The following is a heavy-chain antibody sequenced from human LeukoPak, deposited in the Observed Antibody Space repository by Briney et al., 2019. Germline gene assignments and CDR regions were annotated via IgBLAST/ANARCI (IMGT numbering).Heavy chain of an antibody. CDR2: ISAYNGDT. V-gene: IGHV1-18*01. J-gene: IGHJ5*02. CDR3: ARGGDGSYNNWFDP. CDR1: GYIFAHNG. D-gene: IGHD1-26*01. Sequence: ASVKVSCKTSGYIFAHNGISWVRQAPGQGPEWMGWISAYNGDTNYAQKLQGRVTMTTDTSTSTAYMELRSLRSDDTAVYYCARGGDGSYNNWFDPWGQGTLVTVSS.